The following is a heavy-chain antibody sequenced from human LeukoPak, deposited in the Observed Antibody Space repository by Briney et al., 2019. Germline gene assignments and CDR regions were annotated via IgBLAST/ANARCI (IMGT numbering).Heavy chain of an antibody. CDR3: AKRDSSGYYMDY. Sequence: GGSLRLSCAASGFTFSSYAMHWVRQAPGKGLEWVAVISYDGSNKYYADSVKGRFTISRDNSKNTLYLQMNSLRAEDTAVYYCAKRDSSGYYMDYWGQGTLVTVSS. J-gene: IGHJ4*02. D-gene: IGHD3-22*01. CDR2: ISYDGSNK. CDR1: GFTFSSYA. V-gene: IGHV3-30-3*02.